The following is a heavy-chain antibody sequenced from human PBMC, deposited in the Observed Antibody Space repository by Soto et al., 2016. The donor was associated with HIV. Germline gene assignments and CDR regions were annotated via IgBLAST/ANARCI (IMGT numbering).Heavy chain of an antibody. CDR3: ARESYYDHGWFDA. D-gene: IGHD3-10*01. V-gene: IGHV3-11*05. J-gene: IGHJ5*02. CDR1: GFPFSDYY. CDR2: ISSTSGYT. Sequence: QVQLVESGGGLVKPGGSLRLFCTASGFPFSDYYMSWIRQAPGKGLEWVSYISSTSGYTRYADSVKGRFTISRHNARNSLYLQMNSLTVEDTAVYYCARESYYDHGWFDAWGQGALVTVSS.